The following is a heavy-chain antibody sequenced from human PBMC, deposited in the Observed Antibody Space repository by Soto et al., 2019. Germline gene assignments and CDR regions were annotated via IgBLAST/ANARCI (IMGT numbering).Heavy chain of an antibody. CDR2: IYYSGST. V-gene: IGHV4-30-4*01. CDR3: ARENYGDYVQNDYYFDY. CDR1: GGSISSGDYY. D-gene: IGHD4-17*01. J-gene: IGHJ4*02. Sequence: PSETLSLTCTVSGGSISSGDYYWSWIRQPPGKGLEWIGYIYYSGSTYYNPSLKSRVTISVDTSKNQFSLKLSSVTAADTAVYYCARENYGDYVQNDYYFDYWGQGTLVTVS.